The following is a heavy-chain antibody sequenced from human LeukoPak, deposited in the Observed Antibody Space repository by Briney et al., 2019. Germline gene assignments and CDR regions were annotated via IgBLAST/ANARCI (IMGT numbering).Heavy chain of an antibody. CDR2: ISASGGST. CDR3: AKETRDYVSGEYSQH. D-gene: IGHD4-17*01. V-gene: IGHV3-23*01. J-gene: IGHJ1*01. Sequence: PGGSLRLSCAASGFTFSSYAMTWVRQAPGKGLEWVSAISASGGSTYYADSVKGRFTISRDNSKNTLYLQMNSLRAEDTAVYYCAKETRDYVSGEYSQHWGQGTLVTVSS. CDR1: GFTFSSYA.